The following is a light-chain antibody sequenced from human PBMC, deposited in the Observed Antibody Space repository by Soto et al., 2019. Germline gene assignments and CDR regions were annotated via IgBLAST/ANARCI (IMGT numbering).Light chain of an antibody. J-gene: IGKJ1*01. CDR2: AAS. CDR1: QSISTN. Sequence: DIQMTQFPSSLSASVGDRVTITCRASQSISTNLNWCQQRPGKAPKLLIYAASSLQSGVPSRFSGSGSGTDFTLTISSLQPEDFATYYCQQTYSTPWTFGQGTKVEIK. CDR3: QQTYSTPWT. V-gene: IGKV1-39*01.